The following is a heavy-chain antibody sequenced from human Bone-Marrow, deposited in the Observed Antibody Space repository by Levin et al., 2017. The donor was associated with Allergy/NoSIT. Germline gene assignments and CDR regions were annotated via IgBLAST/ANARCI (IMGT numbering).Heavy chain of an antibody. V-gene: IGHV7-4-1*01. Sequence: GGSLRLSCKASGYTFTSYAMNWVRQAPGQGLEWMGWINTNTGNPTYAQGFTGRFVFSLDTSVSTAYLQICSLKAEDTAVYYCARLLPTGYCSGGSCLPWPDYWGQGTLVTVSS. CDR2: INTNTGNP. D-gene: IGHD2-15*01. CDR1: GYTFTSYA. CDR3: ARLLPTGYCSGGSCLPWPDY. J-gene: IGHJ4*02.